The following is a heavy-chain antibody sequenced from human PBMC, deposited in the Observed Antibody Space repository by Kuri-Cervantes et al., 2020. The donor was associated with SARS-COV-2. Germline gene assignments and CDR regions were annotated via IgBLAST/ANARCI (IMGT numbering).Heavy chain of an antibody. D-gene: IGHD3-3*01. J-gene: IGHJ4*02. CDR2: ISYDGSNK. V-gene: IGHV3-30-3*01. CDR1: GFTFSSYA. CDR3: ARDSLRGIFGVVIIDY. Sequence: GGSLRLSCAASGFTFSSYAMHWVRQAPGKGLERVAVISYDGSNKYYADSVKGRFTISRDNSKNSLYLQTNSLRAEDTAVYYCARDSLRGIFGVVIIDYWGQGTLVTVSS.